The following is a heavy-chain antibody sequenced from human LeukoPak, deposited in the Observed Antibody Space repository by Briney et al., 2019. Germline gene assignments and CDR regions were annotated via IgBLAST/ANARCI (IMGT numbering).Heavy chain of an antibody. CDR2: ISGSGGST. D-gene: IGHD3-10*01. CDR1: GFTFSSHA. J-gene: IGHJ4*02. Sequence: SGGSLRLSCAASGFTFSSHAMSWVRQAPGKGLEWVSAISGSGGSTCYADSVKGRFTISRDNSKNTLYLQMNSLRAEDTAVYYCAKGRSLLWFGEFPYWGQGTLVTVSS. V-gene: IGHV3-23*01. CDR3: AKGRSLLWFGEFPY.